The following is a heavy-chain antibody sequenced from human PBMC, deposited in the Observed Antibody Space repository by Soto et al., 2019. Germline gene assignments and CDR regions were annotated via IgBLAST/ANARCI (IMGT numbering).Heavy chain of an antibody. Sequence: EVQLVESGGGLVQPGRSLRLSCAASGFSFDEYAIHWVRQAPGKGLQWVAGFYWNSGRIGYAESVKGRFTISRDYAKNSLYLQIDSLRPEDTALYYCAKGVPDYSYSVGVLGKGATVTVSS. J-gene: IGHJ6*03. CDR3: AKGVPDYSYSVGV. V-gene: IGHV3-9*01. CDR1: GFSFDEYA. CDR2: FYWNSGRI.